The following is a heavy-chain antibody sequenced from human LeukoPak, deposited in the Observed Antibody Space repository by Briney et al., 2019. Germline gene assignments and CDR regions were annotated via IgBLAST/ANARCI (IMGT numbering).Heavy chain of an antibody. Sequence: ASVKVSCKASGYTFTDYFMHWVRQAPGQGLEWMGWINPHSGGTNYAQKFQGRVTMTRDTSISTAYVELNRLRSDDTAVYYCAGGGLPAFYYYMDVWGKGTTVTVSS. V-gene: IGHV1-2*02. CDR2: INPHSGGT. J-gene: IGHJ6*03. CDR1: GYTFTDYF. D-gene: IGHD1-26*01. CDR3: AGGGLPAFYYYMDV.